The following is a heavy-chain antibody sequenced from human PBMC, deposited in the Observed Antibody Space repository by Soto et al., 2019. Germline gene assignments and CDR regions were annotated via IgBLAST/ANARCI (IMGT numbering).Heavy chain of an antibody. J-gene: IGHJ3*02. Sequence: ASVKVSCKASGYTFTSYGISWVRQAPGQGREWMGWISAYNGNTNYAQKHQGRVTMTTDTSTSTAYMELRSLRSDDTAVYYCARDLEGIAVAGTEAFDIWGQGTMVPVSS. CDR1: GYTFTSYG. D-gene: IGHD6-19*01. CDR3: ARDLEGIAVAGTEAFDI. V-gene: IGHV1-18*01. CDR2: ISAYNGNT.